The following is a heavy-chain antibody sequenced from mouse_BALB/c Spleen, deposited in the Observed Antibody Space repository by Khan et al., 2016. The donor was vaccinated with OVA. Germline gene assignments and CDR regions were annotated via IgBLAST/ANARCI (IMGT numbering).Heavy chain of an antibody. CDR3: ARRGAARGTCDYFDY. CDR1: GYTFTNYW. D-gene: IGHD2-14*01. Sequence: QVQLKQSGAELVRPGTSVKMSCKAAGYTFTNYWIGWVKQRPGHGLEWIGDIFPGGGYTNYNEKFKGKATLTADTSSSTAYMQLSRLTSEDSTLDCCARRGAARGTCDYFDYWGQGTTLTGSS. J-gene: IGHJ2*01. V-gene: IGHV1-63*02. CDR2: IFPGGGYT.